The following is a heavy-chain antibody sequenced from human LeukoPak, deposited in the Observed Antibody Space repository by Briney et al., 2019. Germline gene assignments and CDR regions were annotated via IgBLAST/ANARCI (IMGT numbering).Heavy chain of an antibody. Sequence: ETLSLTCAVYGGSFSGYYWSWVRQAPGKGLEWVSAISGSGGSTYYADSVKGRFTISRDNSKNTLYLQMNSLRAEDTAVYYCAKSTSVPAAIPYYFDYWGQGTLVTVSS. D-gene: IGHD2-2*01. CDR2: ISGSGGST. CDR1: GGSFSGYY. V-gene: IGHV3-23*01. J-gene: IGHJ4*02. CDR3: AKSTSVPAAIPYYFDY.